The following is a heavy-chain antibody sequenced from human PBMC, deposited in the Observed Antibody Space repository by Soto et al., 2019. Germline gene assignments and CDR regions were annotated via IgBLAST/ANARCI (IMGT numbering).Heavy chain of an antibody. Sequence: SETLSLTCSVSGASINNFAYYWGWIRQPPGKGLEWIGTVYYNENTYFNPSLRSRVAISVDTAKNQFSLNPRSVTAADTAVYFCERRERYYGSPGWFDPWGQGTLVTVSS. V-gene: IGHV4-39*01. J-gene: IGHJ5*01. CDR1: GASINNFAYY. CDR2: VYYNENT. D-gene: IGHD3-10*01. CDR3: ERRERYYGSPGWFDP.